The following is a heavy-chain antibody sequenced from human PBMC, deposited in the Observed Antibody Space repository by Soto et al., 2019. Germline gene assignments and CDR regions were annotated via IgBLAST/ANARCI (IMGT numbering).Heavy chain of an antibody. CDR2: IYYSGST. J-gene: IGHJ4*02. CDR3: ARHAVNYYDSSGYYQIDY. Sequence: SETLSLTCTVSGGSISGSSYYWGWIRQPPGKGLEWIGSIYYSGSTYYNPSLKSRVTISVDTSKNQFSLKLSSVTAADTAVYYCARHAVNYYDSSGYYQIDYWGQGTLVTVSS. D-gene: IGHD3-22*01. V-gene: IGHV4-39*01. CDR1: GGSISGSSYY.